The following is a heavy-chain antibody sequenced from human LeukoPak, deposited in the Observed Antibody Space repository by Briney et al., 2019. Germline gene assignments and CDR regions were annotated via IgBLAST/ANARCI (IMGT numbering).Heavy chain of an antibody. CDR1: GFTFSSYG. CDR3: ARDRALNYYDSSGTGDY. CDR2: IKQDGSEK. J-gene: IGHJ4*02. Sequence: PGGSLRLSCAASGFTFSSYGMHWVRQAPGKGLEWVANIKQDGSEKYYVDSVKGRFTISRDNAKNSLYLQMNSLRAEDTAVYYCARDRALNYYDSSGTGDYWGQGTLVTVSS. V-gene: IGHV3-7*01. D-gene: IGHD3-22*01.